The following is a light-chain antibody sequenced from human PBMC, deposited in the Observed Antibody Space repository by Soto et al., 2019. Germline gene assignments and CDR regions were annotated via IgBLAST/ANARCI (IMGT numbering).Light chain of an antibody. CDR1: SSNIGAGFD. J-gene: IGLJ2*01. CDR2: GNT. Sequence: QSVLTQPPSVSGAPGQRVTISCTGSSSNIGAGFDVLWYQQLPGTAPKLLIYGNTNRPSGVPDRFSGSKSGTSASLAITGLQAEDEADYYCQSYDNILRESVFGGGTQLTVL. CDR3: QSYDNILRESV. V-gene: IGLV1-40*01.